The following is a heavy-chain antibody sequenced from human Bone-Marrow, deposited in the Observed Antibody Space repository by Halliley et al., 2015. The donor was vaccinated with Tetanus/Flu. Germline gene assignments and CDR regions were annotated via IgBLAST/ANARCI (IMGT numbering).Heavy chain of an antibody. CDR1: GFTFSSYL. D-gene: IGHD5-12*01. CDR3: VKDMGDAYNYGKDSQN. CDR2: ISYDGSNN. Sequence: CAASGFTFSSYLMHWVRQAPGKGLEWVAVISYDGSNNYYADSVKGRFTISRDNSKNTLYLQMSSLRAEDTAVYHCVKDMGDAYNYGKDSQNWGQGTLVTVSP. J-gene: IGHJ1*01. V-gene: IGHV3-30*18.